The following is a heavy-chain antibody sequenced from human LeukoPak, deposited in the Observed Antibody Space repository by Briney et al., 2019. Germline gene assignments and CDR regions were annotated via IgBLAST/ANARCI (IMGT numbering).Heavy chain of an antibody. CDR1: GGSISSYY. D-gene: IGHD6-19*01. CDR3: AREMAVAGSGVIDS. J-gene: IGHJ4*02. CDR2: IYYSGST. V-gene: IGHV4-59*01. Sequence: SETLSLTCTVSGGSISSYYWSWIRQPPGKGLEWIGYIYYSGSTNYNPSLKSRVTISVDTSKNQFSLKLSSVTAADTAVYYCAREMAVAGSGVIDSWGQGTLVTVSS.